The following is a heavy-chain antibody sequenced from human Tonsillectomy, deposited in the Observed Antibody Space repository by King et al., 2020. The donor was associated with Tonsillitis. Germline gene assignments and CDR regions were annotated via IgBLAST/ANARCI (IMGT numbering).Heavy chain of an antibody. D-gene: IGHD3-3*01. J-gene: IGHJ6*03. Sequence: QLVQSGGGLVQPGGSLRLSCAASGFTFSIFAMTWVRQAPGKGLEWCSSIRDSVVGTYYADSVNGRFTISRDNSKNTLYLQVNGLRAEDTAVYYCAKLLRSGYHLYYMDVWGKGTTVTVSS. CDR2: IRDSVVGT. CDR3: AKLLRSGYHLYYMDV. V-gene: IGHV3-23*04. CDR1: GFTFSIFA.